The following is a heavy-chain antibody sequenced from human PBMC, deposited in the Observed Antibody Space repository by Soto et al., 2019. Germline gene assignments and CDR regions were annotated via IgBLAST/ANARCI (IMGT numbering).Heavy chain of an antibody. CDR2: IYPRVNS. V-gene: IGHV4-30-2*01. CDR3: ARDPGL. J-gene: IGHJ2*01. Sequence: QLQLQESGSGLVKPSQTLSLTCAVSGGSISSGGYSWSWIRQPPGKGLEWIGYIYPRVNSYYNPTLKSRVTTAVDRSKNQFSLKLGSVTAADTAVYCCARDPGLWGRGTLVTVSS. CDR1: GGSISSGGYS.